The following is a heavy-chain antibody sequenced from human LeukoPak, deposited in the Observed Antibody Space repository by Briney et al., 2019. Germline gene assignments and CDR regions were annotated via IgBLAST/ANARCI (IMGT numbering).Heavy chain of an antibody. CDR2: ISSSSSTI. CDR1: GFTFSSYS. J-gene: IGHJ6*02. V-gene: IGHV3-48*01. Sequence: PGGSLRLSCAASGFTFSSYSMNWVRQAPGKGLEWVSYISSSSSTIYYADSVKGRFTISRDNAKNSLYLQMNGLRAEDTAVYYCAGTSRRFLEWLSSVGWGMDVWGQGTTVTVSS. CDR3: AGTSRRFLEWLSSVGWGMDV. D-gene: IGHD3-3*01.